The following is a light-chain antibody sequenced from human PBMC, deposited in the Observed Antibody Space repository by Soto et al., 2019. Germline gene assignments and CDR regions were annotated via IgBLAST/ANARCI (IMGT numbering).Light chain of an antibody. J-gene: IGKJ5*01. CDR1: PSVTNF. CDR2: GAF. V-gene: IGKV3-11*01. Sequence: EIVLTQSPATLSLSPGERATLSCRASPSVTNFLAWYQQKPGQAPRLLIYGAFNRATGIPARFSGSGSRTDFTLTISSLEPEDSAVYYCQQRNVRPPVTFGQGTRLEIK. CDR3: QQRNVRPPVT.